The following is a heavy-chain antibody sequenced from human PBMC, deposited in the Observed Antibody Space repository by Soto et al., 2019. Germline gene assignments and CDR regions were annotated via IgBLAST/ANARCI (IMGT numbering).Heavy chain of an antibody. J-gene: IGHJ3*02. CDR3: AAHRYSGYDSDAFDI. CDR1: GFTFTSSA. D-gene: IGHD5-12*01. V-gene: IGHV1-58*01. Sequence: SVKVSCKASGFTFTSSAVQWVRQARGQRLEWIGWIVVGSGNTNYAQKFQERVTITRGMSTSTAYMELSSLRSEDTAVYYCAAHRYSGYDSDAFDIWGQGTMVTVSS. CDR2: IVVGSGNT.